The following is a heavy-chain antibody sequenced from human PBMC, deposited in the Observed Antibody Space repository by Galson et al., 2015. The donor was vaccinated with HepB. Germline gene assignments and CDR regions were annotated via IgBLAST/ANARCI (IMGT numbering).Heavy chain of an antibody. CDR1: GGSISSGGYY. CDR2: IFYSGST. J-gene: IGHJ4*02. CDR3: ARGRGRNSEIDF. D-gene: IGHD1-7*01. V-gene: IGHV4-31*03. Sequence: LSLTCTVSGGSISSGGYYWSWIRQHPGKGLEWIGNIFYSGSTYYNPSLKSRVTTSVDTSKNQFSLRLSSVTAADTALYYCARGRGRNSEIDFWGQGTLVTVSS.